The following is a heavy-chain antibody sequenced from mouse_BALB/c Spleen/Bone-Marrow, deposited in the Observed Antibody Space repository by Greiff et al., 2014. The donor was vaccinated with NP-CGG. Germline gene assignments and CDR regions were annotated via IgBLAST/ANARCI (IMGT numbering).Heavy chain of an antibody. CDR1: GFSLTSYG. CDR2: IWADGST. V-gene: IGHV2-9*02. CDR3: ARITTATGAMDY. Sequence: VKLVESGPGLVAPSQSLSITCTVSGFSLTSYGVHWVRQPPGKGLEWLGVIWADGSTNYNSALMSRLSIRKDNSKSQVFSKMNSLQTDDTAMYYCARITTATGAMDYWGQGTSVTVSS. D-gene: IGHD1-2*01. J-gene: IGHJ4*01.